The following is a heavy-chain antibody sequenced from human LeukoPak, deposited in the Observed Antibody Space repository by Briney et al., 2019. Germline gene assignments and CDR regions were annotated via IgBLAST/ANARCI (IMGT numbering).Heavy chain of an antibody. J-gene: IGHJ4*02. CDR3: AREGKNQDFDY. CDR2: IGPTRRSI. V-gene: IGHV3-21*06. CDR1: GLSFSSYS. Sequence: GGSLRLSCAASGLSFSSYSMNWVRQAPGKGLEWVSSIGPTRRSIYYTDSVKGRFTISRDNAKNSLYLQMNSLRAEDTAVYYCAREGKNQDFDYWGQGTLVTVSS.